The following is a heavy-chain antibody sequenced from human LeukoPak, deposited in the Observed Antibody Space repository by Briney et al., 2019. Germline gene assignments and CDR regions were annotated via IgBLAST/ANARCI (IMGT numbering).Heavy chain of an antibody. CDR2: INPSGGST. J-gene: IGHJ4*02. CDR1: GYTFTSYY. D-gene: IGHD1-26*01. Sequence: GASVKVSCKASGYTFTSYYMHWVRQAPGQGLEWMGIINPSGGSTSYAQKFQGRVTMTRDMSTSTVYMELSSLRSEDTAVYYCAAASGSYSFDYWGQGTLVTVSS. V-gene: IGHV1-46*01. CDR3: AAASGSYSFDY.